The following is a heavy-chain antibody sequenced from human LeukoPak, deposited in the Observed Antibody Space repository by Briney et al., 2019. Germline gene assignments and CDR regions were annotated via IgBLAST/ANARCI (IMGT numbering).Heavy chain of an antibody. CDR1: GYTFTSYD. V-gene: IGHV1-8*01. CDR3: ARTTITMIALFYY. CDR2: MNPNSGNT. Sequence: GASVKVSCKASGYTFTSYDINWVRQATGQGLEWMGWMNPNSGNTGYAQKFQGRVTMTRNTSISTAYMELSSLRSEDTAVYYCARTTITMIALFYYWGQGTLVTVSS. J-gene: IGHJ4*02. D-gene: IGHD3-22*01.